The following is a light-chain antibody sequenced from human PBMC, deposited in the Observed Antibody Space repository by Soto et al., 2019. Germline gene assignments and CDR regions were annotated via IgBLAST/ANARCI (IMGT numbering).Light chain of an antibody. CDR1: QSVSSSY. V-gene: IGKV3-20*01. J-gene: IGKJ2*01. CDR2: GAS. CDR3: QQYGSSPKNT. Sequence: EIVLTQSPGTLSLSPGERATLSCRASQSVSSSYLAWYQQKPGQAPRLLIYGASSRATGIPDRFSGSGSGNGFTLTLSRLEAEDFAVYYCQQYGSSPKNTFGQGTKLEIK.